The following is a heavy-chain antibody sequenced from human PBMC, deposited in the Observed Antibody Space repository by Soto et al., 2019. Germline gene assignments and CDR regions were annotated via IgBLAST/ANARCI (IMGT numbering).Heavy chain of an antibody. D-gene: IGHD5-18*01. Sequence: QVQLVESGGGVVQPGRSLRLSCAASGFTFSSYGMHWVRQAPGKGLEWVAVISHDGSNKYYADSVKGRFTISRDNSKNPLYLKMNGLRAEDTAVYYCAKDRGQLSPYYYGMDVWGQVTTVTVSS. CDR1: GFTFSSYG. V-gene: IGHV3-30*18. CDR3: AKDRGQLSPYYYGMDV. CDR2: ISHDGSNK. J-gene: IGHJ6*02.